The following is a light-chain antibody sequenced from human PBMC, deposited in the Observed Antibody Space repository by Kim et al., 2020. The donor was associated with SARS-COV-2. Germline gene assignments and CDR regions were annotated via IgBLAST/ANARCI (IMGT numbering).Light chain of an antibody. CDR2: AAS. J-gene: IGKJ4*01. CDR1: QSIISY. Sequence: ASVGDRVTISCRARQSIISYLYWYLQIPVKAPKLLFYAASTLHSGVLSRFSGILTGTDFTLTIRSLLPVHFPTYYCQNSYSTPITFGGGTKVDIK. CDR3: QNSYSTPIT. V-gene: IGKV1-39*01.